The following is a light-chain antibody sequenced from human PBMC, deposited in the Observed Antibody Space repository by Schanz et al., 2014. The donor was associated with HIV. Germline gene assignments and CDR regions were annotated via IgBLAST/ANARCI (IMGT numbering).Light chain of an antibody. Sequence: QSALTQPASVSGSPGQSITISCTGTSSDVGGYNYVSWYQQHPGKAPKLMIYDVSSRPSGVSNRFSASKSGNTASLTISGLQAEDEADYYCSSYTSSSTDVVFGGGTKLTVL. CDR2: DVS. V-gene: IGLV2-14*01. J-gene: IGLJ2*01. CDR1: SSDVGGYNY. CDR3: SSYTSSSTDVV.